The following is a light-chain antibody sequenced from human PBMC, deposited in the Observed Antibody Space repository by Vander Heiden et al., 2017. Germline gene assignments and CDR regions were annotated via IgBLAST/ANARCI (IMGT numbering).Light chain of an antibody. CDR2: RDT. J-gene: IGLJ3*02. V-gene: IGLV3-9*01. CDR3: QVWDRNAVV. CDR1: TLGTKR. Sequence: SYDLTQPLSVSVAPGQTARIACGGDTLGTKRVHWSPQRPGQAPVLVIYRDTNRPSGIPERFSGSKSGNTATLTISGSQAGDEGDYFCQVWDRNAVVFGGGTKLTVL.